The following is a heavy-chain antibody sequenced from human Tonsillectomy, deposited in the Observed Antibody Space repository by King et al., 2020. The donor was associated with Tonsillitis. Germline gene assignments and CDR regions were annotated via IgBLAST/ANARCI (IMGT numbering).Heavy chain of an antibody. CDR1: GFTFSSYS. D-gene: IGHD3-16*02. CDR3: ARARSPGGVIVILAY. V-gene: IGHV3-21*01. CDR2: ISSSSTYI. J-gene: IGHJ4*02. Sequence: VQLVESGGGLVKPGGSLRLSCAASGFTFSSYSMHWVRQAPGKGLEWVSSISSSSTYIYYADSMKGRFTISRDNAKNSLYLQMNSLRAEDTAVYYCARARSPGGVIVILAYWGQGTLVTVSS.